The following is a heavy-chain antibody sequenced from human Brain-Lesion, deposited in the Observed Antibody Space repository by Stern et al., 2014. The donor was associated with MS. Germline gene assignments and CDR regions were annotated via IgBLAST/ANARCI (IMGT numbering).Heavy chain of an antibody. Sequence: QVQLLESGPGLVKPSQTLSLSCTVSGGSISSGGYYWSWIRQPAGKGLEWIGRIFNSGSTSYKPSLKSRVTISIDTSKNQFPLGLNSMTAADTAVYYCARGRVVPGFQYYATDVWGQGTTVIVSS. CDR3: ARGRVVPGFQYYATDV. CDR1: GGSISSGGYY. D-gene: IGHD2-2*01. V-gene: IGHV4-61*02. CDR2: IFNSGST. J-gene: IGHJ6*02.